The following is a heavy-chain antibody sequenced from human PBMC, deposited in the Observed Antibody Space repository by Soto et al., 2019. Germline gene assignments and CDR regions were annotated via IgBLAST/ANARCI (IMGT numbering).Heavy chain of an antibody. Sequence: ASVKVSCKASGYTFTSYGISWVRQAPGQGLEWMGWISAYNGNTNYAQKLQGRVTMTTDTSTSTAYMELRSLRSDDTAVYYCARSHYYDSSGYYPDYWGHGTLVTVSS. CDR1: GYTFTSYG. CDR2: ISAYNGNT. V-gene: IGHV1-18*01. D-gene: IGHD3-22*01. J-gene: IGHJ4*01. CDR3: ARSHYYDSSGYYPDY.